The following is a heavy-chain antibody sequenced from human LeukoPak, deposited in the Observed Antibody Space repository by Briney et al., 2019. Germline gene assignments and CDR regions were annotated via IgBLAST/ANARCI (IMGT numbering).Heavy chain of an antibody. CDR3: ARDLATRPARDDAFDI. V-gene: IGHV1-69*06. CDR1: GGTFSSYA. Sequence: ASVKVSCKASGGTFSSYAISWVRQAPGQGLEWMGGIIPIFGTTNYAQKFQGRVTITADKSTSTAYMELSSLRSEDTAVYYCARDLATRPARDDAFDIWGQGTMVTVSS. CDR2: IIPIFGTT. D-gene: IGHD1-26*01. J-gene: IGHJ3*02.